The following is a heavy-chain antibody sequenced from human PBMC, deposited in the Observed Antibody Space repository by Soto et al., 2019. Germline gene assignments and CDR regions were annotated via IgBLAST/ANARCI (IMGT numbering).Heavy chain of an antibody. CDR1: GGSISSSNW. D-gene: IGHD2-8*01. CDR2: IYHSGST. V-gene: IGHV4-4*02. Sequence: SETLSLICAVSGGSISSSNWWSWVRQPPGKGLEWIGEIYHSGSTNYNPSLKSRVTISVDKSKNQFSLKLSSVTAADTAVYYCARPVTYCTNGVCSEGFDPWGQGTLVTVSS. J-gene: IGHJ5*02. CDR3: ARPVTYCTNGVCSEGFDP.